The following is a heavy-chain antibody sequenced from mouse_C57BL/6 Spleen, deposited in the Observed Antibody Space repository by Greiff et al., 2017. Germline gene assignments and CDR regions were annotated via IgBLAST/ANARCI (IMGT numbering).Heavy chain of an antibody. CDR1: GYTFTSYW. D-gene: IGHD1-1*01. V-gene: IGHV1-72*01. Sequence: QVQLQQPGAELVKPGASVKLSCKASGYTFTSYWMHWVKQRPGRGLEWIGRIDPNSGGTKYNEKFKSKATLTGDKPSSTAYMQLSSLTSEDSAVSYCARGDLAQFITTVVATDYFDYWGQGTTLTVSS. CDR2: IDPNSGGT. CDR3: ARGDLAQFITTVVATDYFDY. J-gene: IGHJ2*01.